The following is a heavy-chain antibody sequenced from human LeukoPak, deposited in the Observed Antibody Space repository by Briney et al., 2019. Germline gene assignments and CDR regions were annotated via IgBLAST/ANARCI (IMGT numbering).Heavy chain of an antibody. CDR2: IYYSGST. Sequence: SETLSLTCTVSGGSISSGGYYWSWIRQHPGKGLEWIGYIYYSGSTYYNPSLKSRVTISVDTSKNQFSLKLSSVTAADTAVYYCALYSRGYFDYWGQGTLVTVSS. D-gene: IGHD2-15*01. V-gene: IGHV4-31*03. CDR1: GGSISSGGYY. J-gene: IGHJ4*02. CDR3: ALYSRGYFDY.